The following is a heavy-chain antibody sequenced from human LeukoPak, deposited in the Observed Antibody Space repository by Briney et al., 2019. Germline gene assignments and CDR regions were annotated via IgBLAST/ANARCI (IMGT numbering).Heavy chain of an antibody. D-gene: IGHD6-19*01. Sequence: ASVTVTCKGSGYTFTNYPLTWVRQAPGQGLEWMGWISAYNGNKNYAQNLQGRATMTTDRSTSTAYMELRSLRSNDTAVYYCARAGVAVAGGNWFDTWGQGTLVTVSS. CDR3: ARAGVAVAGGNWFDT. J-gene: IGHJ5*02. CDR1: GYTFTNYP. V-gene: IGHV1-18*01. CDR2: ISAYNGNK.